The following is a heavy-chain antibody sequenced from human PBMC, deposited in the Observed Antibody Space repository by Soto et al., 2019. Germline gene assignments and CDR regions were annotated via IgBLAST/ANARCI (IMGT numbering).Heavy chain of an antibody. V-gene: IGHV3-33*01. J-gene: IGHJ4*02. D-gene: IGHD6-19*01. CDR1: GFTFSSYG. CDR2: IWYDGSNK. CDR3: ARDSGSGWYGGSYFDY. Sequence: QVQLVESGGGVVQPGRSLRLSCAASGFTFSSYGMHWVRQAPGKGLEWVAVIWYDGSNKYYADSVKGRFTISRDNPKNTLYLQMNSLRAEDTAVYYCARDSGSGWYGGSYFDYWGQGTLVTVSS.